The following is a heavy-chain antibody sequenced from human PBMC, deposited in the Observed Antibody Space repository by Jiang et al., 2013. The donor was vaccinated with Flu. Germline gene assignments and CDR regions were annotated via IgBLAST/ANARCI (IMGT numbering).Heavy chain of an antibody. CDR3: ARAVGVGYCSGGSCYYFDY. CDR1: GGSFSGYY. J-gene: IGHJ4*02. V-gene: IGHV4-34*01. Sequence: LLKPSETLSLTCAVYGGSFSGYYWSWIRQPPGKGLEWIGEINHSGSTNYNPSLKSRVTISVDTSKNQFSLKLSSVTAADTAVYYCARAVGVGYCSGGSCYYFDYWGQGTLVTVSS. D-gene: IGHD2-15*01. CDR2: INHSGST.